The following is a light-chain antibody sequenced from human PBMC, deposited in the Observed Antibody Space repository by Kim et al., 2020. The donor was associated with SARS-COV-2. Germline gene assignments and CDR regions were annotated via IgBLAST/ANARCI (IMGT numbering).Light chain of an antibody. CDR1: EAIVDSNGNVY. V-gene: IGKV2-30*01. Sequence: PAYPSSRSIEAIVDSNGNVYLDWCHMRPCQSPLGLIYKVSNRDSGVPDRFSGSGSGTDVTLQISRAEAADVGVYYSMQGTHCPFTFGPGAKGD. CDR2: KVS. CDR3: MQGTHCPFT. J-gene: IGKJ3*01.